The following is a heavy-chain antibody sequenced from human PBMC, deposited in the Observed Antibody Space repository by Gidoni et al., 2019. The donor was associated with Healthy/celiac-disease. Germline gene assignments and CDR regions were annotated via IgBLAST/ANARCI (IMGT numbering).Heavy chain of an antibody. CDR1: GFTFSSYA. CDR2: ISGSGGST. J-gene: IGHJ4*02. D-gene: IGHD3-22*01. Sequence: EVQLLESGGGLVQPGGSLRLSCAASGFTFSSYAMTWARQAPGKGLEWVSAISGSGGSTYYADSVKGRFTISRDNSKNTLYLQMNSLRAEDTAVYYCAKDLSPITMIAKGLQGNRYFDYWGQGTLVTVSS. CDR3: AKDLSPITMIAKGLQGNRYFDY. V-gene: IGHV3-23*01.